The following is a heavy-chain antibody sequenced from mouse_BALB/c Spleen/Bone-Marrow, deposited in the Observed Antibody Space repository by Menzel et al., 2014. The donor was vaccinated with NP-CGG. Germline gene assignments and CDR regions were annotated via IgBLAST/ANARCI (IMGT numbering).Heavy chain of an antibody. J-gene: IGHJ2*01. D-gene: IGHD1-2*01. CDR2: SRNKANDYTT. CDR1: GSTFSDFY. V-gene: IGHV7-1*02. Sequence: DVHLVESGGGLVQPGGSLRLSCATSGSTFSDFYMEWVRQPPGKRLEWIAASRNKANDYTTEYSASVKGRFIVSRDTSQSILYLQMNALRAEDTAIYYCARDYYGYDYWGQGTTLTVSS. CDR3: ARDYYGYDY.